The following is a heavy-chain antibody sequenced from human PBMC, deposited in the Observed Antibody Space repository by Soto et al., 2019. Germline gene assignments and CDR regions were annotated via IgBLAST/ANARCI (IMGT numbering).Heavy chain of an antibody. CDR2: ISSSSSYI. Sequence: PGGSLRLSCAASGFTFSSYSMNWVRQAPGKGLECVSSISSSSSYIYYADSLKGRFIISRDNAKNSLYLQLNSLRAEDTAVYYCARHFDSGYWGQGTLVTVSS. V-gene: IGHV3-21*01. D-gene: IGHD3-9*01. CDR1: GFTFSSYS. CDR3: ARHFDSGY. J-gene: IGHJ4*02.